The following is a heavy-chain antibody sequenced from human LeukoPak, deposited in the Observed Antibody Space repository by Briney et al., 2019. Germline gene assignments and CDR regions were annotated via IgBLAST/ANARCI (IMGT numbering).Heavy chain of an antibody. Sequence: GGSLRLSCAASGFTVSSNYMSWVRQAPGKGLVWVSRINSDGSSTSYADSVKGRFTISRDNAKNTLYLQMNSLRAEDMAVYYCARATGSSWSYYGMDVWGQGTTVTVSS. D-gene: IGHD6-13*01. V-gene: IGHV3-74*01. CDR3: ARATGSSWSYYGMDV. J-gene: IGHJ6*02. CDR2: INSDGSST. CDR1: GFTVSSNY.